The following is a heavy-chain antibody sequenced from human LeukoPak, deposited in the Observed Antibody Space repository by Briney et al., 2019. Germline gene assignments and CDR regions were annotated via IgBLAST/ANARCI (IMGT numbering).Heavy chain of an antibody. V-gene: IGHV3-74*01. D-gene: IGHD2-21*02. Sequence: PGGSLRLSCAASGFTFSSYWMHCVRQVPGKVLLWVSRINSDGSSTSYADSVKGRFTISRDNAKNTLYLQMNSLRAEDTAVYYCARDPRAYCGGDCYSQGAFDIWGQGTMVTVSS. CDR2: INSDGSST. CDR1: GFTFSSYW. J-gene: IGHJ3*02. CDR3: ARDPRAYCGGDCYSQGAFDI.